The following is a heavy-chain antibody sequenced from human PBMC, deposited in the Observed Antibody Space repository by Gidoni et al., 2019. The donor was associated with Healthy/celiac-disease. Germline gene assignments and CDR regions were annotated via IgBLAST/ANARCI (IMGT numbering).Heavy chain of an antibody. CDR3: AKDKVSAYCGGDCYSPFDY. J-gene: IGHJ4*02. V-gene: IGHV3-23*01. Sequence: GGGLVQPGGSLRLSCAASGFTFSSYAMSWVRQAPGKGLEWVSAISGSGGSTYYADSVKGRFTISRDNSKNTLYLQMNSLRAEDTAVYYCAKDKVSAYCGGDCYSPFDYWGQGTLVTVSS. D-gene: IGHD2-21*02. CDR1: GFTFSSYA. CDR2: ISGSGGST.